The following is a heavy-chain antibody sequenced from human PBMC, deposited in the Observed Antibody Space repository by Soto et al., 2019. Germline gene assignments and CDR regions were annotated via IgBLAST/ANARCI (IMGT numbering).Heavy chain of an antibody. V-gene: IGHV3-30*18. CDR2: ISYDGSNK. J-gene: IGHJ4*02. CDR3: AKPVTSLNLAAAGTVDY. D-gene: IGHD6-13*01. Sequence: QVQLVESGGGVVQPGRSLRLSCAASGFTFSSYGMHWVRQAPGKGLEWVAVISYDGSNKYYADSVKGRFTISRDNSKNTLYLQMNSLRAEDTAVYYCAKPVTSLNLAAAGTVDYWGQGTLVTVSS. CDR1: GFTFSSYG.